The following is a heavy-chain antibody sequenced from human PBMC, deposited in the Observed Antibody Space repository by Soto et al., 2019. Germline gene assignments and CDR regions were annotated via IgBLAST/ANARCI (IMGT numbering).Heavy chain of an antibody. V-gene: IGHV4-59*01. CDR2: VFHTGST. D-gene: IGHD1-26*01. J-gene: IGHJ4*02. Sequence: QVQLQESGPGLVKPSETLSLTCTVSHGSISSYYWSWVRQPPGKGLEWIGYVFHTGSTNYNPSLKSRVTMSIDTSKNQFSLKLSSVTSADTALYYCVRSVGSAGWHDYWGQETLVTVSS. CDR1: HGSISSYY. CDR3: VRSVGSAGWHDY.